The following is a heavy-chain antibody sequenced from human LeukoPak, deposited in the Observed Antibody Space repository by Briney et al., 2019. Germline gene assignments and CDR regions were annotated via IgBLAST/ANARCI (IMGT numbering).Heavy chain of an antibody. J-gene: IGHJ4*02. D-gene: IGHD3-10*01. CDR3: ARQVPRGENYFDY. V-gene: IGHV4-59*01. Sequence: SETLSLTCTVSGGSISSYYWSWIRQPPGKGLEWIGYIYYSGSTNYNPSLKSRVTISVDTSKNQFSLKLSSVTAADTAVYYCARQVPRGENYFDYWDQGTLVTVSS. CDR1: GGSISSYY. CDR2: IYYSGST.